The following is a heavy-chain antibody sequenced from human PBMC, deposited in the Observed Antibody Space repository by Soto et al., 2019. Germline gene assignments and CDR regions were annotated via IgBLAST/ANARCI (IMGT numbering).Heavy chain of an antibody. CDR2: IYYSGST. D-gene: IGHD6-13*01. CDR1: GGSISSYY. CDR3: ARESSSYYYYGMDV. Sequence: PSETLSLTCTVSGGSISSYYWSWIRQPPGKGLEWIGYIYYSGSTNYNPSLKSRVTISVDTSKNQFSLKLSSVTAADTAVYYCARESSSYYYYGMDVWGQGTTVTVSS. V-gene: IGHV4-59*01. J-gene: IGHJ6*02.